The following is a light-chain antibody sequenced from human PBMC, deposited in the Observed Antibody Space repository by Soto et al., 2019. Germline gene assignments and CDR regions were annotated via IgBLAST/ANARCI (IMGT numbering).Light chain of an antibody. CDR1: SSNIGSNY. Sequence: QSVLTQPPSASGTPGQRVTISCSGSSSNIGSNYVYWYQQLPGTAPKLLIYRNNQRPSGVPDRFSGSKSGTSASLAISGLRSEDEADYYCTSYTGATHVVFGGGTKVTVL. J-gene: IGLJ2*01. CDR2: RNN. V-gene: IGLV1-47*01. CDR3: TSYTGATHVV.